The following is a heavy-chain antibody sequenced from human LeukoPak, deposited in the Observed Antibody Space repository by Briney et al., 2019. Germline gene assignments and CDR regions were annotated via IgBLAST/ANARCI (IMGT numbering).Heavy chain of an antibody. CDR3: ARDPISGRDI. CDR1: GVSISSYY. D-gene: IGHD3-10*01. V-gene: IGHV4-59*01. CDR2: IYYSGST. Sequence: PSETLSLTCTVSGVSISSYYWSWIRQPPGKGLEWIGYIYYSGSTNYNPSLKSRVTISVDTSKNQFSLKLSSVTAADTAVYYCARDPISGRDIWGQGTMVTVSS. J-gene: IGHJ3*02.